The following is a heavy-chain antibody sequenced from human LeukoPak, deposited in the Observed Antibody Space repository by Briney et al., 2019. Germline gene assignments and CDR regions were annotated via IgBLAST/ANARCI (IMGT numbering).Heavy chain of an antibody. Sequence: SETLSLTCTVSGGSISSYYWSWIRQPAGKGLEWIGRIYTSGSTNYNPSLKSRVTMSVDTSKNQFSLKLSSVTAADTAVYYCARHRSYYGEDAFDIWGQGTVVTVSS. CDR2: IYTSGST. CDR3: ARHRSYYGEDAFDI. D-gene: IGHD1-26*01. V-gene: IGHV4-4*07. CDR1: GGSISSYY. J-gene: IGHJ3*02.